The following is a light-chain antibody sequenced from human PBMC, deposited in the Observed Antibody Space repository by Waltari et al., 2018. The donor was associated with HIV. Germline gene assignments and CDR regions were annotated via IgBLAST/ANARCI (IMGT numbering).Light chain of an antibody. Sequence: SVSGSPGQSITISCTGTNSDVGAYDYVSWYQQYPGKAPKLLIYEVTIRSPGISYRFSGSKSGNTASMTISGLQPEDEAHYYCSSYAATTTILFGGGTRLTVL. CDR2: EVT. CDR3: SSYAATTTIL. J-gene: IGLJ3*02. CDR1: NSDVGAYDY. V-gene: IGLV2-14*01.